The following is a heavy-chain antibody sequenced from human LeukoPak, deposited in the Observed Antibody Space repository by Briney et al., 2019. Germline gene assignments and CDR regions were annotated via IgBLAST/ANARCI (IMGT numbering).Heavy chain of an antibody. D-gene: IGHD5-24*01. CDR3: VRDRDGPDY. Sequence: GGSLRLSCAASGFNFSTYNVNWVRQAPGKGLDWVSYISSSSRTRYYADSVKGRFTSSRDNAKDSLYLQMNSLRAEDTAVYYCVRDRDGPDYWGQGTLVTVSS. J-gene: IGHJ4*02. V-gene: IGHV3-48*04. CDR2: ISSSSRTR. CDR1: GFNFSTYN.